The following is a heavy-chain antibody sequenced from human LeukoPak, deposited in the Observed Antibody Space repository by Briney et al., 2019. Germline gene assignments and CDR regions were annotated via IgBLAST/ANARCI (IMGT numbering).Heavy chain of an antibody. CDR3: AFGLCCSGGSCPLDY. Sequence: PGGSLRLSCAASGFTFSSYGMHWVRQAPGKGLEWVAVISYDGSNKYYADSVKGRFTISRDNSKNTLYLQMNSLRAEDTAVYYCAFGLCCSGGSCPLDYWGQGTLVTVSS. V-gene: IGHV3-30*03. CDR2: ISYDGSNK. CDR1: GFTFSSYG. J-gene: IGHJ4*02. D-gene: IGHD2-15*01.